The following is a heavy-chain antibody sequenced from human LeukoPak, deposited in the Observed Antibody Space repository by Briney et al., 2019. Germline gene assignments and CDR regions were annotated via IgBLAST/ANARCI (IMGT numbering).Heavy chain of an antibody. V-gene: IGHV1-2*02. Sequence: ASVKVSCKASGYTFTGYYMHWVRQAPGQGLEWMGWINPNSGGTNYAQKFQGRVTMTRDTSISTAYMELSRLRSDDTAVYYCARDRGSYYYMDVWGKGTTVTISS. CDR1: GYTFTGYY. J-gene: IGHJ6*03. CDR3: ARDRGSYYYMDV. D-gene: IGHD3-10*01. CDR2: INPNSGGT.